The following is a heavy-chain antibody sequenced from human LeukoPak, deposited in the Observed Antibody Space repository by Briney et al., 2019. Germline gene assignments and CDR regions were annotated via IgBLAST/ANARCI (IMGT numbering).Heavy chain of an antibody. D-gene: IGHD2-21*01. CDR2: SSGSDSTM. CDR1: GFTFSDYS. CDR3: ARGRCCCTPCFSHYYMDL. Sequence: GGSLRLSCAASGFTFSDYSMSWVRHAPGKGLEWLSYSSGSDSTMYYADSVRGRITISRDNAKKSLFLQLDSLRAEDAAVYYCARGRCCCTPCFSHYYMDLWGSGTTVMVSS. J-gene: IGHJ6*03. V-gene: IGHV3-11*04.